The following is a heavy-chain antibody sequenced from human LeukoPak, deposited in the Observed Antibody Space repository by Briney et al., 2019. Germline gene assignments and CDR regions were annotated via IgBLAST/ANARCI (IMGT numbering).Heavy chain of an antibody. CDR3: ARVNSGWYLDY. J-gene: IGHJ4*02. CDR1: RFTFSSYA. D-gene: IGHD6-19*01. V-gene: IGHV3-30-3*01. Sequence: PGRSLRLSCAAPRFTFSSYAMHWVRQTPAKGLEWVAVISYDGSNEYYADSVKGRFTISRDNSKNTLYLQMNSLRAEDTAVYYCARVNSGWYLDYWGQGTLVTVSS. CDR2: ISYDGSNE.